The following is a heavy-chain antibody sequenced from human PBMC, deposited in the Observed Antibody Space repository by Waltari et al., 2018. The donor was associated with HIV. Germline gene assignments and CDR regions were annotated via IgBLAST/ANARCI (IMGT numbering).Heavy chain of an antibody. CDR3: ARDSWGPDY. V-gene: IGHV3-74*01. CDR2: ILSDGTST. CDR1: GFTFRHYG. J-gene: IGHJ4*02. D-gene: IGHD6-13*01. Sequence: EVKLVESGGGIVQPGGSLRLSCVASGFTFRHYGMHWVRQVPGKGLVGVSLILSDGTSTHYANSGKGRFTISRDNARNTLYLQMNSLRAEDTAVYYCARDSWGPDYWGQGNLVTVSS.